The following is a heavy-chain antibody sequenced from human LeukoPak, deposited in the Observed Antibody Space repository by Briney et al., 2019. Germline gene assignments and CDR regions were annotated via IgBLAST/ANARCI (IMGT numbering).Heavy chain of an antibody. D-gene: IGHD2-2*01. Sequence: ASVKVSCKASGYTFTSYDINWVRQATGQGLEWMGWMNPNSGNTGYAQKFQGRVTMTRNTSISTAYMELSSLRSEDTAVYYCARGPPYCSSTSCEYSFQHWGQGTLVTVSS. CDR3: ARGPPYCSSTSCEYSFQH. CDR2: MNPNSGNT. V-gene: IGHV1-8*01. J-gene: IGHJ1*01. CDR1: GYTFTSYD.